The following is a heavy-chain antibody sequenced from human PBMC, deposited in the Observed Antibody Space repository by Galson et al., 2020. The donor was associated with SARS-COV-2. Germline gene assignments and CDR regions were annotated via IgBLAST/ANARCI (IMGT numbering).Heavy chain of an antibody. D-gene: IGHD2-15*01. CDR2: ISSSGSTI. Sequence: TGGSLRLSCAASGFTFSSYEMNWVRQAPGKGLEWVSYISSSGSTIYYADSVKGRFTISRDNAKNSLYLQMNSLRAEDTAVYYCARVLVAPYGVDYWGQGTLVTVSS. J-gene: IGHJ4*02. CDR3: ARVLVAPYGVDY. V-gene: IGHV3-48*03. CDR1: GFTFSSYE.